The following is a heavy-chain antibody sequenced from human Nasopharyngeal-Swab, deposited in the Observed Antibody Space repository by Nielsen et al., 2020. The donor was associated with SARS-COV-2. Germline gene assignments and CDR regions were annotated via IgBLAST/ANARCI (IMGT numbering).Heavy chain of an antibody. CDR1: GFTFSSYW. CDR3: AKNQLLMYDVFNL. V-gene: IGHV3-7*03. Sequence: GGSLRLSCAASGFTFSSYWMSWVRQAPGKGLEWVANIKQDGSEKYYLNSVKGRFTISRDNAKNSLYLQMNSLRAEDTALYYCAKNQLLMYDVFNLWGQGTMVTVSS. D-gene: IGHD2-2*01. J-gene: IGHJ3*01. CDR2: IKQDGSEK.